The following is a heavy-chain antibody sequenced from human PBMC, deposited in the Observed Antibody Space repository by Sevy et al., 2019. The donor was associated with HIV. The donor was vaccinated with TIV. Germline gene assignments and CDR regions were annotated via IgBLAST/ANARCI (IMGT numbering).Heavy chain of an antibody. V-gene: IGHV4-31*03. CDR3: ATHPNYYDSTGFPHGLNI. CDR2: MYRSGSA. D-gene: IGHD3-22*01. Sequence: SETLSLTCTVSGGSINTGGYYWSWIRQHPGKGLEWIGYMYRSGSAFYNPSLESRVTISVDTSKNQFSLKLSSVTAADRAVYYCATHPNYYDSTGFPHGLNIWGQGTMVTVSS. CDR1: GGSINTGGYY. J-gene: IGHJ3*02.